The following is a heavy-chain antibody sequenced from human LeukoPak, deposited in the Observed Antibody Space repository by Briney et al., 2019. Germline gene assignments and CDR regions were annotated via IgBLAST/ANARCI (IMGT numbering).Heavy chain of an antibody. CDR1: GFTFSSYG. Sequence: GGSLRLSCAASGFTFSSYGMNWVRQAPGKGLEWVSLISGDGGSTFYADSVKGRFTISRDNSKNSLYLQMNSLRSDDTALYYCARESESSGWYDYWGQGTLVTVSS. D-gene: IGHD6-19*01. CDR2: ISGDGGST. CDR3: ARESESSGWYDY. V-gene: IGHV3-43*02. J-gene: IGHJ4*02.